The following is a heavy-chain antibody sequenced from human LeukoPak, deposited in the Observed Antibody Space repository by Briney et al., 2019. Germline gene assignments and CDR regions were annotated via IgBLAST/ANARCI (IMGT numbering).Heavy chain of an antibody. CDR1: GYSFTSYW. CDR3: ARVYSSSWRHFDY. CDR2: IYPGGSDT. V-gene: IGHV5-51*01. J-gene: IGHJ4*02. D-gene: IGHD6-13*01. Sequence: GESLKISCKGSGYSFTSYWIGWVRQMPGKGLEWMGIIYPGGSDTRYSPSFQGQVTISADKSISTAYLQWSSLKASDTAMYYCARVYSSSWRHFDYWGQGTLVTVSS.